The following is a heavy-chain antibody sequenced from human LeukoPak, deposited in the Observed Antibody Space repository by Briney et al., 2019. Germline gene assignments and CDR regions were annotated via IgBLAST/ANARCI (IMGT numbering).Heavy chain of an antibody. V-gene: IGHV1-3*01. D-gene: IGHD3-9*01. Sequence: KFQGRVTITRDTSASTAYMELSSLRSEDTAVYYCARSLKVLTGYPLDYWGQGTLVTVSS. CDR3: ARSLKVLTGYPLDY. J-gene: IGHJ4*02.